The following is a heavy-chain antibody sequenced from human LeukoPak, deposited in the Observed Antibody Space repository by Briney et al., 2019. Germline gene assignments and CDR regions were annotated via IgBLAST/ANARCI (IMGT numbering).Heavy chain of an antibody. CDR2: IYSGGST. D-gene: IGHD3-10*01. CDR3: ARVLWFGELLNWSDP. V-gene: IGHV3-53*04. J-gene: IGHJ5*02. CDR1: GFTVSSNY. Sequence: GGSLRLSCAASGFTVSSNYMSWVRQAPGKGLEWVSVIYSGGSTYYADSVKGRFTISRHNSKNTLYLQMNSLRAEDTAVYYCARVLWFGELLNWSDPWGQGTLVTVSS.